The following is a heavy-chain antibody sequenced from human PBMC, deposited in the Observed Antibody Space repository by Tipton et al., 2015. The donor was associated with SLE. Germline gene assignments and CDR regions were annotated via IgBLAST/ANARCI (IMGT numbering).Heavy chain of an antibody. CDR1: GGSISSGSYY. J-gene: IGHJ6*02. CDR3: ARAPTVTNILYYGMDV. D-gene: IGHD4-17*01. Sequence: TLSHTCSVSGGSISSGSYYWSWIRQPAGKGLEWIGHIYTSGITSDNPSLKSRVTISIDTSKNQFSLKLSSVTAADTAVYYCARAPTVTNILYYGMDVWGQGTTVTVSS. CDR2: IYTSGIT. V-gene: IGHV4-61*09.